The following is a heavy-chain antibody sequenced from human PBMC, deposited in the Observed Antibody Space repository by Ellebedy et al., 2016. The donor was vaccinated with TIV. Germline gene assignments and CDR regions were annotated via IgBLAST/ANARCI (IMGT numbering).Heavy chain of an antibody. V-gene: IGHV4-34*01. CDR3: AEGRSGWNYFDY. CDR2: INQSGRT. CDR1: GGSFSGYY. Sequence: SETLSLTCAVYGGSFSGYYWSWIRQPPGKGLEWIGEINQSGRTNYNPSLDKGRVTISVDTSKNQFSLRLSSVTAADTAVYYCAEGRSGWNYFDYWGQGTPVTVSS. J-gene: IGHJ4*02. D-gene: IGHD6-19*01.